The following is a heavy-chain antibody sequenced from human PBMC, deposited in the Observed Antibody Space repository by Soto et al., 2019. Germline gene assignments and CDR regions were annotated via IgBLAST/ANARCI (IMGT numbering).Heavy chain of an antibody. Sequence: GGSLRLSCAASGFAFSSYAMSWVRQAPGKGLEWVSGISDSGANTYYTDSVMGRFTISRDNSKNTLYLQMNSLRAEETAVYYCYSTKRIIVDRDRYIDHWGQGTLVTVSS. D-gene: IGHD2-21*01. V-gene: IGHV3-23*01. CDR1: GFAFSSYA. CDR2: ISDSGANT. CDR3: YSTKRIIVDRDRYIDH. J-gene: IGHJ5*02.